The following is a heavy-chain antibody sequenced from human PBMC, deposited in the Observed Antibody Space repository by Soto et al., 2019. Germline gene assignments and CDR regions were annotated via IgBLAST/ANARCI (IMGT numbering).Heavy chain of an antibody. V-gene: IGHV3-13*01. J-gene: IGHJ6*02. CDR1: GFTFSTYD. D-gene: IGHD2-2*01. Sequence: GGSLRLSCAASGFTFSTYDMHWVRQATGKGLEWVSAIGTAGDTYYPGSVKGRFTISRENAKNSLYLQMNSLRAEDTAVYYCARRCSTTCYYYYGMDVWGQGTTVTVSS. CDR3: ARRCSTTCYYYYGMDV. CDR2: IGTAGDT.